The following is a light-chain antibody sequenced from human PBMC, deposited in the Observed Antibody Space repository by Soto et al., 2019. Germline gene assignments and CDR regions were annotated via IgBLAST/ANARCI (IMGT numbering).Light chain of an antibody. CDR1: NSDVGGYNH. CDR3: SSYTSTNTLEVL. J-gene: IGLJ2*01. CDR2: GVS. Sequence: QSALTQPASVSGSPGQSITISFTGTNSDVGGYNHVSWYQQRPGEAPKLMIYGVSNRPSGISNRFSGSKSGNTASLTISGLQAEDEADYYCSSYTSTNTLEVLFGGGTKLTVL. V-gene: IGLV2-14*01.